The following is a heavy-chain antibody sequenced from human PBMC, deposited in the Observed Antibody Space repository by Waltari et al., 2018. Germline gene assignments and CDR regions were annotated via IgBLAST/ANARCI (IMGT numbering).Heavy chain of an antibody. CDR1: GGSISSSSYY. V-gene: IGHV4-39*07. J-gene: IGHJ3*02. D-gene: IGHD6-13*01. CDR2: IYYSGST. Sequence: QLQQQESGPGLVKPSETLSLTCTVSGGSISSSSYYWGWIRQSPGKGLEWIGSIYYSGSTYYNPSLKSRVTISVDTSKNQFSLKLSSVTAADTAVYYCARSLAAAAQPDAFDIWGQGTMVTVSS. CDR3: ARSLAAAAQPDAFDI.